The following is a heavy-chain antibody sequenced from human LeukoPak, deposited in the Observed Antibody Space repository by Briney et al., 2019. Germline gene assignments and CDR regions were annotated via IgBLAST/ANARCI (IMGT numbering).Heavy chain of an antibody. J-gene: IGHJ3*02. Sequence: SETLPLTCTVSGGSISSYYWSWVRQPAGKGLEWIGRIYSSGSTIYNPSLNSRVTMSVDTSKNQFSLKLTSVTAADTAVYYCARTSPKNAAFDIWGQGTMVTVSS. V-gene: IGHV4-4*07. D-gene: IGHD2/OR15-2a*01. CDR2: IYSSGST. CDR1: GGSISSYY. CDR3: ARTSPKNAAFDI.